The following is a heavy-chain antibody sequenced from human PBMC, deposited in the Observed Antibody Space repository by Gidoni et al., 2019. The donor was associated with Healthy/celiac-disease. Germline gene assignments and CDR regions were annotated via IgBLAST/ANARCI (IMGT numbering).Heavy chain of an antibody. D-gene: IGHD3-22*01. J-gene: IGHJ3*02. CDR2: IYYSGST. V-gene: IGHV4-59*01. Sequence: GYIYYSGSTNYNPSLKSRVTISVDTSKNQFSLKLSSVTAADTAVYYCARARRGTYYYDSSGPNNMLDAFDIWGQGTMVTVSS. CDR3: ARARRGTYYYDSSGPNNMLDAFDI.